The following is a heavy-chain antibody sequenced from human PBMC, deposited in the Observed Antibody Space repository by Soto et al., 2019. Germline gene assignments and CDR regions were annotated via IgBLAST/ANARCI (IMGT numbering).Heavy chain of an antibody. Sequence: PVTWSVADVSSSSYYWSCIRQKPGKGLEWIGYIYYSGSTNYNPSLKSRVTISVDTSKNQFSLKLSSVTAADTAVYFCARQGGYYGSANWFHPWGQGPLVTVSS. J-gene: IGHJ5*02. CDR2: IYYSGST. CDR3: ARQGGYYGSANWFHP. D-gene: IGHD3-10*01. CDR1: DVSSSSYY. V-gene: IGHV4-59*08.